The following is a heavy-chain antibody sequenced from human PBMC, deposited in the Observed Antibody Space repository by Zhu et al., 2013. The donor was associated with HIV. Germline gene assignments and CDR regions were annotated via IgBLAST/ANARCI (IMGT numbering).Heavy chain of an antibody. V-gene: IGHV4-59*01. CDR1: GGSISSYY. CDR3: ARSEDCSGGDCYLPY. CDR2: ISYSGST. Sequence: QVQLQESGPGLVKPSETLSLTCTVSGGSISSYYWSWIRQPPGKGLEWIGYISYSGSTNYNPSLKSRVTLSVDTSKNQFSLRLSSVTAADTAVYYCARSEDCSGGDCYLPYWGQGTLVTGLL. J-gene: IGHJ4*02. D-gene: IGHD2-21*02.